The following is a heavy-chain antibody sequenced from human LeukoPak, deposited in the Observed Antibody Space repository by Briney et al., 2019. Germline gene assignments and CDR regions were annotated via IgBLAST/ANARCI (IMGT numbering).Heavy chain of an antibody. Sequence: PGGSLRLSCAASGFTFSSYAMSWVRQAPGKGLEWVSAISGSGGSTYYADSVKGRFTISRDNSKNTLYLQMNSLRAEDTAVYYCAKVCYDFWSGPNNPDYWGQGTLVTVSS. V-gene: IGHV3-23*01. J-gene: IGHJ4*02. CDR3: AKVCYDFWSGPNNPDY. CDR1: GFTFSSYA. CDR2: ISGSGGST. D-gene: IGHD3-3*01.